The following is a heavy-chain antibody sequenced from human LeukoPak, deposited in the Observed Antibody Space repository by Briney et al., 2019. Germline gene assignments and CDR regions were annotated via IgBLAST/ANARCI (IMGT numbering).Heavy chain of an antibody. D-gene: IGHD3-22*01. Sequence: SETLSLTCAVYGGSFSGYYWSWIRQPPGKGLERIGEINHSGSTNYNPSLKSRVTISVDTSKNQFSLKLSSVTAADTAVYYCARGLYDSSGYYGVCWFDPWGQGTLVTVSS. V-gene: IGHV4-34*01. CDR1: GGSFSGYY. CDR3: ARGLYDSSGYYGVCWFDP. J-gene: IGHJ5*02. CDR2: INHSGST.